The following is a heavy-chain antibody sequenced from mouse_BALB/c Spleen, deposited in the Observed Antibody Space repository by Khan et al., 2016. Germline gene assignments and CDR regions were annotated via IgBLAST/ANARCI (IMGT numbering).Heavy chain of an antibody. V-gene: IGHV3-1*02. CDR3: ARWNGYYAMDY. CDR1: CYSITSGYS. CDR2: IHYSGST. J-gene: IGHJ4*01. Sequence: EVQLQESGPDLVKPSQSLSLTCTVTCYSITSGYSWHWIRQFPGNKLEWMAYIHYSGSTNYNPSLKRRLSFTRDTSKNPFFLQCNSVTTEDPSTYCYARWNGYYAMDYWGQGTSVTVSS.